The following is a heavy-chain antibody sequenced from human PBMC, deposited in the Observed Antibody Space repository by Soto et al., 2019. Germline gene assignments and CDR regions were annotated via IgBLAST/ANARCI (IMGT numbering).Heavy chain of an antibody. CDR1: GGSISSGYYY. CDR2: IYYSGST. J-gene: IGHJ4*02. V-gene: IGHV4-30-4*01. D-gene: IGHD3-3*01. CDR3: ARSTYYDFWSGYYSHFDY. Sequence: SETLSLTCSVSGGSISSGYYYWSWIRQPPGKGLEWIGNIYYSGSTYYNPSLKSRVTISVDTSKNQFSLKLSSVTAADTAVCYCARSTYYDFWSGYYSHFDYWGQGTLVTVSS.